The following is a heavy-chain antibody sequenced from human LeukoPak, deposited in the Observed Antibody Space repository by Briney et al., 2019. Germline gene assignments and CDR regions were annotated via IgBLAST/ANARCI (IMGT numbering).Heavy chain of an antibody. D-gene: IGHD6-19*01. V-gene: IGHV3-66*01. CDR1: GFTVSSNY. CDR2: IYGGGST. J-gene: IGHJ4*02. Sequence: GGSLRLSCAVSGFTVSSNYMSWVRQAPGKGLEWVSVIYGGGSTYYADSVKGRFTISRDNSKNTLYLQMNSLRAEDTAVYYCARAASVAGTYALNHWGQGTLVTDSS. CDR3: ARAASVAGTYALNH.